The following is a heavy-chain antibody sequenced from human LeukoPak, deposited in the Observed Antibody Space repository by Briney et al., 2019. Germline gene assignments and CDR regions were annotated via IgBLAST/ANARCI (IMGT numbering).Heavy chain of an antibody. V-gene: IGHV5-51*01. J-gene: IGHJ4*02. Sequence: GESLKISCKGSGYTFINYWIAWVRQLPGKGLEWMGIIHPSDSDTRYSPSFQGQVTISVDKSINTAYLQWSGLKASDTAMYYCAGWGTSSSGWYEDYFDYWGQGTLVTVSS. CDR3: AGWGTSSSGWYEDYFDY. CDR2: IHPSDSDT. D-gene: IGHD6-19*01. CDR1: GYTFINYW.